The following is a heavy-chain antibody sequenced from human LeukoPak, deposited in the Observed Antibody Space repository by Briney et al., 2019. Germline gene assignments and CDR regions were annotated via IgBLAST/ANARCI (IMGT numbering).Heavy chain of an antibody. V-gene: IGHV3-48*01. CDR2: ISGSGSDI. J-gene: IGHJ4*02. D-gene: IGHD3-22*01. Sequence: GGSLRLTCAASGFAFSNYNMNWVRQTPGEGLECVSYISGSGSDIYYAESVMGRFTLSRDNAKNSLYLQMNSLGAEDTGVYYCARDPVLFDNTGYYFDSWGQGTLVTVSS. CDR3: ARDPVLFDNTGYYFDS. CDR1: GFAFSNYN.